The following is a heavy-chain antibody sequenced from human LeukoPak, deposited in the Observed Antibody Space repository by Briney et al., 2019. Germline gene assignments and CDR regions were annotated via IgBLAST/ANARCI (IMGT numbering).Heavy chain of an antibody. CDR2: INPNSGGT. J-gene: IGHJ3*02. CDR3: ARDAPVWRNYYDNNGNSAFDI. V-gene: IGHV1-2*02. Sequence: ASVKVSCKASGYTFTGYYMHWVRQAPGQGLEWMGWINPNSGGTNYAQKLQGRVNMTTDTSTSTAYMELRSLRSDDTAVYFCARDAPVWRNYYDNNGNSAFDIWGQGTMVTVSS. CDR1: GYTFTGYY. D-gene: IGHD3-22*01.